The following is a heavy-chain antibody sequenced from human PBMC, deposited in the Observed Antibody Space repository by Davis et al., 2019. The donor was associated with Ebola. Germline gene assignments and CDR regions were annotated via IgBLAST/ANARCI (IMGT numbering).Heavy chain of an antibody. V-gene: IGHV1-46*04. D-gene: IGHD6-25*01. CDR2: INPSGGST. CDR3: ARVKWRRIAAADSYGMDV. CDR1: GYTFTSYY. J-gene: IGHJ6*02. Sequence: ASVKVSCKASGYTFTSYYMTWVRQASAQGPEWMGTINPSGGSTSYEQKLQGRGTMTRDTSKSTVYMELRILRSEDTAVYYCARVKWRRIAAADSYGMDVWGQGTTVTVSS.